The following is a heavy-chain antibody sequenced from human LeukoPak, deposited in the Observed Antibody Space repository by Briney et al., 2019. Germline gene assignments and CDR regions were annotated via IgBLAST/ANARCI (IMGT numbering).Heavy chain of an antibody. CDR1: GFTFSNYA. V-gene: IGHV3-23*01. CDR2: ITGSGDKT. J-gene: IGHJ4*02. D-gene: IGHD4-11*01. Sequence: GGSLRLSCAASGFTFSNYAMHWVRQVPGKGLEWVSGITGSGDKTYYTDSLKGRFTISRDNSKNTLFLQISSLRADDTAVYYCAKDRVTTVTTFFSQFDFWGQGTVVAVSS. CDR3: AKDRVTTVTTFFSQFDF.